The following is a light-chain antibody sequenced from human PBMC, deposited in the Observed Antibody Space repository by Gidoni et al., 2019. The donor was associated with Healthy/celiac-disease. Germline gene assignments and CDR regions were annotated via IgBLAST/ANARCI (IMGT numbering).Light chain of an antibody. CDR2: GAS. CDR1: QSVSSSY. V-gene: IGKV3-20*01. CDR3: QQYGSSPGGT. J-gene: IGKJ1*01. Sequence: ELVLTQSPGTLSLSPGESATLSCRASQSVSSSYLAWYQQKPGQAPRLLIYGASSRATGIPDRFSGSGSGTDFTLTISRLEPEDFAVYYCQQYGSSPGGTFGQGTKVEIK.